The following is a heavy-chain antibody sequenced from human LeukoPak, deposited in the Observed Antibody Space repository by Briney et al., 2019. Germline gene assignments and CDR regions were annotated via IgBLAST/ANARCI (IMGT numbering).Heavy chain of an antibody. CDR2: IHWNSGGI. V-gene: IGHV3-9*01. J-gene: IGHJ4*02. CDR1: GFTFNDYA. CDR3: AKDRYYYGSGSQYFDY. D-gene: IGHD3-10*01. Sequence: GGSLRLSCAASGFTFNDYAMHWVRQAPGKGLEWVSGIHWNSGGIDYADSVKGRFTISRDNSKNTLYLQMNSLRAEDTAVYYCAKDRYYYGSGSQYFDYWGQGTLVTVSS.